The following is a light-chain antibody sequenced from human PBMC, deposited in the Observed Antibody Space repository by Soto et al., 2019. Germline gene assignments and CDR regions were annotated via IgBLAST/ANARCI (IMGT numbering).Light chain of an antibody. CDR3: CSYGGSRAV. J-gene: IGLJ7*01. CDR1: SSDVGSHNL. CDR2: EVT. Sequence: QSALTQPASVSGSPGQSITISCTGTSSDVGSHNLVSWYQQHPGQAPKLMIYEVTKRPLGVSTRFSASKSGNTASLTFSGLHAEDEADYYCCSYGGSRAVFGGGTQLTVL. V-gene: IGLV2-23*02.